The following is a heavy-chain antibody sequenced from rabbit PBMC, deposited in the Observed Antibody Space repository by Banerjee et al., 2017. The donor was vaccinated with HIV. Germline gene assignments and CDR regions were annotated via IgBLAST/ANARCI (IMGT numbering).Heavy chain of an antibody. CDR1: AFSFSNKYV. CDR2: INTSSGNT. D-gene: IGHD1-1*01. J-gene: IGHJ6*01. CDR3: ATDADTTGSGYWILFNF. Sequence: QEQLEESGGDLVKPEGSLTLTCTASAFSFSNKYVMCWVRQAPGKGLEWIACINTSSGNTVYASWVISRFTISKTSSTTVALQMTSLTAADTATYFCATDADTTGSGYWILFNFWGQGTLVTVS. V-gene: IGHV1S45*01.